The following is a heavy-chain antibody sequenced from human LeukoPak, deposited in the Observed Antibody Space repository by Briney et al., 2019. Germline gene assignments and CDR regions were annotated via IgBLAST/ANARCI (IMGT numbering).Heavy chain of an antibody. CDR2: IRYDGSNK. J-gene: IGHJ3*02. D-gene: IGHD3-16*02. Sequence: QPGGSLRLSCAASGFTFSSYGMHWVRQAPGKGLEWVAFIRYDGSNKYYADSVKGRFTISRDNSKNMLYLQMNSLRAEDTAVYYCAKEMHDYVWGSYRAPYDAFDIWGQGTMVTVSS. CDR1: GFTFSSYG. V-gene: IGHV3-30*02. CDR3: AKEMHDYVWGSYRAPYDAFDI.